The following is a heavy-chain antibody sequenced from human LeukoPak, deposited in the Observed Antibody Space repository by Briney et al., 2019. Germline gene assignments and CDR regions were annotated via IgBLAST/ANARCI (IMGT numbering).Heavy chain of an antibody. V-gene: IGHV4-59*12. D-gene: IGHD3-10*01. Sequence: SETLSLTCTVSGASISSYYWSWIRQPPGKGLEWIGYIYYSGRTNYNPSLKSRVTISVDTSKNQFSLKLSSVTAADTAVYYCARERSWAVRAFDIWGQGTMVTVSS. CDR1: GASISSYY. J-gene: IGHJ3*02. CDR2: IYYSGRT. CDR3: ARERSWAVRAFDI.